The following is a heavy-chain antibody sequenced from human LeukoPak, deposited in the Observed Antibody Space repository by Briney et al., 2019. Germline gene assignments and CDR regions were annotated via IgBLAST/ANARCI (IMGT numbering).Heavy chain of an antibody. CDR2: IYHSGST. CDR3: ARENYDILPGSFDY. CDR1: GYSISSAYY. J-gene: IGHJ4*02. V-gene: IGHV4-38-2*02. D-gene: IGHD3-9*01. Sequence: SDTLSLTCAVSGYSISSAYYWGWIRQPPGKGLEWIGSIYHSGSTYYNPSLKSRVTISVDTSKNQFSLKLSSVTAADTAVYYCARENYDILPGSFDYWGQGTLVTVSS.